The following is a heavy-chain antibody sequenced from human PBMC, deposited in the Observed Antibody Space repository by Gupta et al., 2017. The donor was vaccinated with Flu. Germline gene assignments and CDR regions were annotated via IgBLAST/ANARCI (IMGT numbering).Heavy chain of an antibody. J-gene: IGHJ6*02. Sequence: QVQLVQSGAEVKKPGASVTVSCKASGYTFSGYGISWLRQAPGQGLEWMGWVSASKSYIEYAQNLKGRVNMKTDTSTNTAYMELRSMKSDDTELDYGARENLSRRRYYSGTYSKEEYYYSGMDVWVQVTTVTVSS. CDR2: VSASKSYI. V-gene: IGHV1-18*01. D-gene: IGHD3-10*01. CDR3: ARENLSRRRYYSGTYSKEEYYYSGMDV. CDR1: GYTFSGYG.